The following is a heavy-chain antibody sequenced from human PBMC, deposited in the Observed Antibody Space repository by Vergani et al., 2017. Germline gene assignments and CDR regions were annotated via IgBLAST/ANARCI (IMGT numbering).Heavy chain of an antibody. CDR2: IKQDGSEK. CDR1: GFTFSRYW. V-gene: IGHV3-7*01. CDR3: ARDSMAAAGRYYYYYYGMDV. D-gene: IGHD6-13*01. Sequence: EVQLVESGGGLVPPGGSLRLSCAASGFTFSRYWMIWVRQAPGKGLEWVANIKQDGSEKYYVDSVKGRFTISRDNAKNSLYPQMNSLRAEDTAVYYCARDSMAAAGRYYYYYYGMDVWGQGTTVTVSS. J-gene: IGHJ6*02.